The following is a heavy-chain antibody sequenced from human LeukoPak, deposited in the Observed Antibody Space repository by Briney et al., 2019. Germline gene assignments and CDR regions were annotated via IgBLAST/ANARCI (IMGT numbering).Heavy chain of an antibody. CDR2: INPSGGST. J-gene: IGHJ3*02. CDR3: AREARDAFDI. CDR1: GYTFTSYY. Sequence: ASVKVSCKASGYTFTSYYMHWVRQAPGQGLEWMGIINPSGGSTSYAQKFQGRVTMTRDTSISTAYVELSRLRSDDTAVYYCAREARDAFDIWGQGTMVTVSS. V-gene: IGHV1-46*01.